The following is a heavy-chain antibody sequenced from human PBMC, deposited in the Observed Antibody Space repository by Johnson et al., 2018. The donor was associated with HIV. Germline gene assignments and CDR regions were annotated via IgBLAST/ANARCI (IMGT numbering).Heavy chain of an antibody. CDR3: ARVGSGSYLLGAFDI. J-gene: IGHJ3*02. CDR1: GFTFSNFA. Sequence: VQLVESGGGVVQPGRSLRLSCAASGFTFSNFAMHWVRQAPGKGLEWVVVISYDGGSTGYADSVKGRFTISRDNAKNSLYLQMNSLRAEDTALYYCARVGSGSYLLGAFDIWGQGTMVTVSS. D-gene: IGHD1-26*01. V-gene: IGHV3-30*04. CDR2: ISYDGGST.